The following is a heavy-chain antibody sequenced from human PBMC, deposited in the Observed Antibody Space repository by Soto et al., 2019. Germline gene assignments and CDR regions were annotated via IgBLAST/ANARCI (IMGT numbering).Heavy chain of an antibody. Sequence: QVQLVPSGAEVKQPGASVKVSCKASAYTLNNHDIHWVRQAPGQGLEWMGWMNPKTTNTIYAQKYQGRCTITRDTSISTAYIELRSLKSEDTAVYFCASGSFYEWLLRYWSQGTPVTVSS. CDR3: ASGSFYEWLLRY. CDR1: AYTLNNHD. CDR2: MNPKTTNT. J-gene: IGHJ4*02. D-gene: IGHD3-3*02. V-gene: IGHV1-8*01.